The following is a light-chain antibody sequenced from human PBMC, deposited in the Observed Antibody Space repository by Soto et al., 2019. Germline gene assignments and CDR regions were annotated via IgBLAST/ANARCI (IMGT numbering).Light chain of an antibody. V-gene: IGKV1-39*01. CDR3: EHTYSSPET. Sequence: DIQMTQSPSSLSASVGDRVTITCRASQSISNYLNWFQQIPGNPPRLLIYAASTLQGGVPSRFSGRGSGTDFTLTISSLQPEDFATYYCEHTYSSPETFGQGTKVEI. CDR2: AAS. CDR1: QSISNY. J-gene: IGKJ1*01.